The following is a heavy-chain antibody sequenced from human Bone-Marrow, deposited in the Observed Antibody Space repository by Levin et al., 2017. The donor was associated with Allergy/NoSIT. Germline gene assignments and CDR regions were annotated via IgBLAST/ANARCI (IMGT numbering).Heavy chain of an antibody. V-gene: IGHV3-23*01. CDR1: GFIFSNYD. CDR2: ISDSGGST. Sequence: GASVKVSCAASGFIFSNYDMSWVRQTPGKGLEWLSYISDSGGSTYYADSVKGRFTISRDNSNNTLYLQMHSLRAEDTAVYYCASSVLHNWNYIRGQFFDFWGQGVLVTVSS. J-gene: IGHJ4*02. D-gene: IGHD1-7*01. CDR3: ASSVLHNWNYIRGQFFDF.